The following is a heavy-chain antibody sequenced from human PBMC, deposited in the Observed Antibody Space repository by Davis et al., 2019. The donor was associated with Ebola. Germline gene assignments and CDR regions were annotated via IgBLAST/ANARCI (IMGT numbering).Heavy chain of an antibody. CDR3: ARDGYNPGSLGAFDI. Sequence: ASVKVSCKASGYTFTSYYMHWVRQAPGQGLEWMGIINPSGGSTSYAQKFQGRVTMTRDTSTSTAYMELSSLRSEDTAVYYCARDGYNPGSLGAFDIWGQGTMVTVSS. CDR2: INPSGGST. J-gene: IGHJ3*02. CDR1: GYTFTSYY. V-gene: IGHV1-46*01. D-gene: IGHD5-24*01.